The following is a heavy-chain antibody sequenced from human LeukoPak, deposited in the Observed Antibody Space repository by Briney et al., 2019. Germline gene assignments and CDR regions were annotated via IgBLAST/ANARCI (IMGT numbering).Heavy chain of an antibody. CDR1: LYTFTSSE. Sequence: APEKVSSKAFLYTFTSSEIHWVRQAPRQGLEWMGWLNPNSGYTGYAQKFQGRVTFTRESSTSTAYMEVTRLRSDDTAVYYCARAPSCSFDIWGQGTMVTVSS. V-gene: IGHV1-8*03. J-gene: IGHJ3*02. CDR3: ARAPSCSFDI. CDR2: LNPNSGYT.